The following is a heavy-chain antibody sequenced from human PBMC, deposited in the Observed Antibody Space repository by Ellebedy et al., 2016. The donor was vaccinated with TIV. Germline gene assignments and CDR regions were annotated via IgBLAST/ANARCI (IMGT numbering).Heavy chain of an antibody. CDR2: MYYSGST. CDR1: GGSISSGSYY. CDR3: ARGRTLEAFDI. J-gene: IGHJ3*02. Sequence: SETLSLTCSLSGGSISSGSYYWGWSHQPPGKGLDWIGNMYYSGSTYYNPSLKSRVTISGDTSKNQFSLKLRSVTAADTAVYYCARGRTLEAFDIWGQGTLVTVSS. V-gene: IGHV4-39*07. D-gene: IGHD1-1*01.